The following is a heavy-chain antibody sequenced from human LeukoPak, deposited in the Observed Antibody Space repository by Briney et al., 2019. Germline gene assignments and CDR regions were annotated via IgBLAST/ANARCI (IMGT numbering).Heavy chain of an antibody. J-gene: IGHJ5*02. V-gene: IGHV4-34*01. CDR1: GGSFSGYY. Sequence: SETLSLTCAVYGGSFSGYYWSWIRQPPGKGLEWIGEINHSGSTNYNPSLKSRVTISVDTSKNQFSLKLSSVTAADTAVYYCARSGRGWLRSYNWFDPWGQGTLVTVSS. CDR3: ARSGRGWLRSYNWFDP. D-gene: IGHD5-12*01. CDR2: INHSGST.